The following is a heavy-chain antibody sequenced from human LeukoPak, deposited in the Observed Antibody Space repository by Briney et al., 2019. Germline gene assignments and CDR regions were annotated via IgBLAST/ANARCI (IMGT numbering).Heavy chain of an antibody. J-gene: IGHJ4*02. Sequence: PSETLSLTCTVSGGSISRYYWSWIQQPPGKGLEWIGYIYYSGSTNYNPSLKSRVTISVDTSNNQFSLKLSSVTAADTAVYYCARGSGSGSYFDYWGQGTLVTVSS. V-gene: IGHV4-59*01. CDR2: IYYSGST. D-gene: IGHD3-10*01. CDR1: GGSISRYY. CDR3: ARGSGSGSYFDY.